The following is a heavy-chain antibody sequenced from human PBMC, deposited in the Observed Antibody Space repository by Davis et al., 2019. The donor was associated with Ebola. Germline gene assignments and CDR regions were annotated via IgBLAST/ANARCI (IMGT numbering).Heavy chain of an antibody. Sequence: PGGSLRLSCAASGFTFSSYAMHWVRQAPGKGLEWVAVISYDGSNKYYADSVKGRFTISRDNSKNTLYLQMNSLRAEDTAVYYCARGATGDRVGYWGQGTLVTVSS. CDR3: ARGATGDRVGY. CDR2: ISYDGSNK. J-gene: IGHJ4*02. CDR1: GFTFSSYA. D-gene: IGHD7-27*01. V-gene: IGHV3-30-3*01.